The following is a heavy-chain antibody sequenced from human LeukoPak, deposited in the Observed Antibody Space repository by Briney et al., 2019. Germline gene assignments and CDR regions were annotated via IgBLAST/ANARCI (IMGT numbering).Heavy chain of an antibody. CDR1: GGSISSYY. CDR3: ASGRGRYYYYMDV. J-gene: IGHJ6*03. D-gene: IGHD3/OR15-3a*01. CDR2: IYTSGST. V-gene: IGHV4-4*09. Sequence: SETLSLTCTVSGGSISSYYWSWIRQPPGKGLEWIGYIYTSGSTNYNPSPKSLVTISVDTSKNQFSLKLSSVTAADTAVYYCASGRGRYYYYMDVWGKGTTVTVSS.